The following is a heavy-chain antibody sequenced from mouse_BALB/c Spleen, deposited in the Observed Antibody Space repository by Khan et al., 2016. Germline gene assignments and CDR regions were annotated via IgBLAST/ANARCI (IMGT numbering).Heavy chain of an antibody. CDR1: GFTFTDYY. V-gene: IGHV7-3*02. CDR2: IRNKANGYTI. Sequence: EVELVESGGGLVQPGGSLRLSCATSGFTFTDYYMSWVRQPPGKALEWLGFIRNKANGYTIEYSASVKGRFTISRDNSQSILYLQMNTLRAEDSATYYCARLMHHYAMDYWGQGTSVTVSS. J-gene: IGHJ4*01. CDR3: ARLMHHYAMDY.